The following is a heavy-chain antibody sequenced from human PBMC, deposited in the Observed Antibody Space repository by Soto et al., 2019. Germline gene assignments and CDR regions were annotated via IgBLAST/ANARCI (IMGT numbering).Heavy chain of an antibody. V-gene: IGHV4-59*01. CDR1: GAPINSDY. J-gene: IGHJ5*02. CDR2: IYHIGST. D-gene: IGHD5-12*01. Sequence: PSETLSLTCTVSGAPINSDYWSWIRQSPGKGLEWIGYIYHIGSTDYNPSLKSRVIISIEKSKNQFSLNLRSVTAADTAVYFCARFTYKSGFNWFDPWGQGTQVTVSS. CDR3: ARFTYKSGFNWFDP.